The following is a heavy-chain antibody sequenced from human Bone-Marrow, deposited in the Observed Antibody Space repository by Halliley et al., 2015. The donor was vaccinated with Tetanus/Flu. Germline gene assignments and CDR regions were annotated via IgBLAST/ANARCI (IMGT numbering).Heavy chain of an antibody. D-gene: IGHD6-19*01. CDR2: IYKSGNP. V-gene: IGHV4-30-2*01. CDR3: ARGSSSGWFFDY. Sequence: AWIGSIYKSGNPSHPPSLRSRATISVDRAKTQFSLKVTSGTAADTAVYFCARGSSSGWFFDYWGQGTLVTVSS. J-gene: IGHJ4*02.